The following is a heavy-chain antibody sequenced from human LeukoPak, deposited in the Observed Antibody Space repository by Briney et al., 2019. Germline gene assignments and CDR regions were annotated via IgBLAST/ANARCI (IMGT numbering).Heavy chain of an antibody. CDR2: ISGSGGST. J-gene: IGHJ5*02. D-gene: IGHD3-16*01. V-gene: IGHV3-23*01. CDR3: AGGWDYVWGT. Sequence: GGSLRLSRAASGFTFSSYAMSWVRQAPGKGLEWVSAISGSGGSTYYADSVKGRFTISRDNSKNTLYLQMNSLRAEDTAVYYCAGGWDYVWGTWGQGTLVTVCS. CDR1: GFTFSSYA.